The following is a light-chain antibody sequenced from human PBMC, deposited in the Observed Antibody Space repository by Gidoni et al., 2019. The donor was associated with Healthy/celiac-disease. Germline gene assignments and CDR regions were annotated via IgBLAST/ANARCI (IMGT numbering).Light chain of an antibody. J-gene: IGKJ4*01. CDR3: QQYNNWPLT. CDR1: QSVSSN. Sequence: TLSVSPGERATLSCRASQSVSSNLAWYQQKPGQAPRLLIYGASTRATGIPARFSGSGSGTEFTLTISSLQSEDFAVYYCQQYNNWPLTFGGGTKVEIK. V-gene: IGKV3-15*01. CDR2: GAS.